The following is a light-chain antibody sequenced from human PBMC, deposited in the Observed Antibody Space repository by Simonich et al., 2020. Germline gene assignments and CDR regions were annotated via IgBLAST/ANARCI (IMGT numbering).Light chain of an antibody. CDR2: EVS. CDR1: SSDVGGYNY. Sequence: QSALTQPASASGSPGQSVTISCTGTSSDVGGYNYVSCYQQHPGKAPKRMIYEVSKRPSGVPDRFSGSKSGNTASLTVSGLQAEDEADYYCSSYAGSNNLVFGGGTKLTVL. V-gene: IGLV2-8*01. CDR3: SSYAGSNNLV. J-gene: IGLJ3*02.